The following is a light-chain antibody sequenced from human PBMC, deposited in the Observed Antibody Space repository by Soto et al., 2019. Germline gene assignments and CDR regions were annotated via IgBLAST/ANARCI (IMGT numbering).Light chain of an antibody. V-gene: IGLV2-8*01. CDR1: SSDVGGYGY. Sequence: QSPLTQPPSASGSPGQSVTISCTGTSSDVGGYGYVSWYRQHPGKAPKLMIYEVTKRPSGVPDRFSGSKSGNTASLTVSGLQAEDEADYYCSSYAGSNNFVFGGGTKVTVL. CDR3: SSYAGSNNFV. CDR2: EVT. J-gene: IGLJ2*01.